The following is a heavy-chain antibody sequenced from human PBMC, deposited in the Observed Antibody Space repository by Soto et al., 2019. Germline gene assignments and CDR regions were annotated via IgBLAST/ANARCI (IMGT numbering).Heavy chain of an antibody. Sequence: EVNLAESGGGLVQPGGSLRLSCAASGFTFSSKYMSCVRQAPGKGLDWVATIWPDETDRKYVDSVKGRFTVSRDNAKSSLYLQMNSLRVEDTAMYYCASLLGRVTTFDYWGQGTLVTVSA. D-gene: IGHD1-1*01. CDR1: GFTFSSKY. J-gene: IGHJ4*02. CDR2: IWPDETDR. V-gene: IGHV3-7*01. CDR3: ASLLGRVTTFDY.